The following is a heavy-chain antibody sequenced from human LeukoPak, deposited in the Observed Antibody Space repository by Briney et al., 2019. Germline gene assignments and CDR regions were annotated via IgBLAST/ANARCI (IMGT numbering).Heavy chain of an antibody. CDR2: IYSGGNT. J-gene: IGHJ4*02. CDR3: ARRGDGGRSFDY. V-gene: IGHV3-53*01. Sequence: GGSLRLSCAASGVTLSSYAMSWVRQAPGKGLECVSVIYSGGNTYYADSVKGRFTISRDNSKSTLFLQMNSLRAEDTAVYYCARRGDGGRSFDYWGQGTLVTVSS. D-gene: IGHD4-23*01. CDR1: GVTLSSYA.